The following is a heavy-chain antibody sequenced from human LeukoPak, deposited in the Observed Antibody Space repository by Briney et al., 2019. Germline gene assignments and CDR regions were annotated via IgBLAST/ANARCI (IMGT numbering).Heavy chain of an antibody. J-gene: IGHJ4*02. CDR2: IYPNGGST. CDR1: GFTFSTYS. CDR3: TKDVVPDSGWDLDY. Sequence: PGGSLRLSCAASGFTFSTYSMTWARQGPGKGLEWVSSIYPNGGSTFYADSVKGRFTISRDNSKNTLYLQMSSLRTEDTAIYYCTKDVVPDSGWDLDYWGQGTLVTVSS. V-gene: IGHV3-23*01. D-gene: IGHD6-19*01.